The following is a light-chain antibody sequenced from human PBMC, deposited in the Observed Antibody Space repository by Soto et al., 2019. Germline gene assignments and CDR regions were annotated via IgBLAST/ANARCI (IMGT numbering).Light chain of an antibody. V-gene: IGLV2-14*01. Sequence: QSALTQPASVSGSPGQSITISCTGTSSDVGCYNYVSWYQQHPGKAPKLMIYEVSNRPLGVSNRFSGSKSGNTASLTISGLQAEDEADYYCSSYTSSSTQVFVTGTKLTVL. CDR2: EVS. J-gene: IGLJ1*01. CDR1: SSDVGCYNY. CDR3: SSYTSSSTQV.